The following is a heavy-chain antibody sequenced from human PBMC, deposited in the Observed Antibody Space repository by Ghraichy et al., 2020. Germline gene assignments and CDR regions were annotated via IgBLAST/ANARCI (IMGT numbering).Heavy chain of an antibody. D-gene: IGHD2-2*01. V-gene: IGHV3-23*01. CDR3: AKGVEGYCSSSSCYAYDT. J-gene: IGHJ5*02. CDR1: GFTFSSHA. CDR2: ISGSGDAT. Sequence: GGSLRLSCAASGFTFSSHAMSWVRQAPGKGLEWVSAISGSGDATYYADSVKGRFIISRDNSKNTLYLQMNSLRADDTAAYYCAKGVEGYCSSSSCYAYDTWGQGTLVTVSS.